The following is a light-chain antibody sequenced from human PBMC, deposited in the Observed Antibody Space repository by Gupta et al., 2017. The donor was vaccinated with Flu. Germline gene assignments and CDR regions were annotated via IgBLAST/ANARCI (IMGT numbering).Light chain of an antibody. CDR3: AAWDDSLSGWV. Sequence: QSVLTQPPSASETPGQRVTISCSGSTSNIGSNYVNWYQQLPGVAPKLLIHRSSQRPSGVPDRFSGSKSGTSASLAISGLRSEDEADYHCAAWDDSLSGWVCGGGTKLTVL. V-gene: IGLV1-47*01. CDR1: TSNIGSNY. J-gene: IGLJ3*02. CDR2: RSS.